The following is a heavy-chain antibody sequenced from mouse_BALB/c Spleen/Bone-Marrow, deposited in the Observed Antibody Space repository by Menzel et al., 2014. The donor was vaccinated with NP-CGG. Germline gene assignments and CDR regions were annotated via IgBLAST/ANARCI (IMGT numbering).Heavy chain of an antibody. CDR1: GDSITSGY. Sequence: VQLQQSGPSLVKPSQTLSLTCSVTGDSITSGYWNWIPKFPGNKLEYMGYISYSGSTYYNPSLKSRISITRDTSKNQYYLQLNSVTTEDTATYYCARYYYGSSYWYFDVWGAGTTVTVSS. D-gene: IGHD1-1*01. J-gene: IGHJ1*01. V-gene: IGHV3-8*02. CDR2: ISYSGST. CDR3: ARYYYGSSYWYFDV.